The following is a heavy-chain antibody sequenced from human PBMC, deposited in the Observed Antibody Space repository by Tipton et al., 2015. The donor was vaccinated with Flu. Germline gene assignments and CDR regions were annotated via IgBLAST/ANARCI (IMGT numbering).Heavy chain of an antibody. Sequence: QVQLVQSGAEVKEPGASVKVSCEASGYTVSGHYMHWIRQAPGQGLEWMGWINPKSGDTKYAQNFQGRVTMTRDTAITTVYMELTGLTSDDTAIYYCARTWIQLWTPDFDYWGQGTLVTVSS. CDR1: GYTVSGHY. J-gene: IGHJ4*02. D-gene: IGHD5-18*01. CDR2: INPKSGDT. CDR3: ARTWIQLWTPDFDY. V-gene: IGHV1-2*02.